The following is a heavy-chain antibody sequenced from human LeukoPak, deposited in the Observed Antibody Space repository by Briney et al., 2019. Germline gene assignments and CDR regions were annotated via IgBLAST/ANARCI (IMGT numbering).Heavy chain of an antibody. V-gene: IGHV1-2*02. J-gene: IGHJ4*02. CDR2: INPNSGGT. D-gene: IGHD3-22*01. Sequence: ASVKVSCKASGYTFTGYYMHWVRQAPGQGLEWMGWINPNSGGTNYAQKFQGRVTMTRDTSISTAYMELSRLRSDDTAVYYCACVGGEADDSSRSFDYWGQGTLVTVSS. CDR3: ACVGGEADDSSRSFDY. CDR1: GYTFTGYY.